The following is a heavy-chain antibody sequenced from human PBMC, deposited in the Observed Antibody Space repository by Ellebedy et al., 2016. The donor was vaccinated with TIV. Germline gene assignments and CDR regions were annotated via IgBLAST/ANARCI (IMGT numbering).Heavy chain of an antibody. Sequence: GESLKISXVPSGFTFSNYAMSWVRQAPGKGLEWVSAISGSGTNTYYAGSVKGRFTISRDNAKNSLYLQMNSLRAEDTAVYFCARGEGWIDNWGQGTLVTVSS. CDR1: GFTFSNYA. D-gene: IGHD5-24*01. V-gene: IGHV3-21*01. J-gene: IGHJ4*02. CDR3: ARGEGWIDN. CDR2: ISGSGTNT.